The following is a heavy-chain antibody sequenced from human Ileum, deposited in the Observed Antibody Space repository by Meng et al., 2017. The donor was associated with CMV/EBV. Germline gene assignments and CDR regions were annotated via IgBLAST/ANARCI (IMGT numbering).Heavy chain of an antibody. J-gene: IGHJ6*02. CDR3: ARPFGMDV. CDR2: INSDGSST. V-gene: IGHV3-74*01. CDR1: GLTFSSYW. D-gene: IGHD3-16*01. Sequence: GESLKISCAASGLTFSSYWMHLVRQAPGKGLVGVSRINSDGSSTSYADAMKGRFTISRDNAKNTLYLQMNSLGAEDTAVYYCARPFGMDVWGQGTTVTVSS.